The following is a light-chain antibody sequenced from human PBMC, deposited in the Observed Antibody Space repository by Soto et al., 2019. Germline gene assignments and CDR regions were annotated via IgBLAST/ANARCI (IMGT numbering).Light chain of an antibody. V-gene: IGLV1-44*01. CDR2: SND. CDR3: AICDLTLSAGV. CDR1: TSNIGSNT. J-gene: IGLJ3*02. Sequence: QSVLTQPPSASGTPGQRVTISCSGSTSNIGSNTVSWYQHLPGTTPKLLIFSNDQQPSGVPDRFSGSTSGTSASLAIRGLQSEDEEDYYCAICDLTLSAGVFGGGTKLTVL.